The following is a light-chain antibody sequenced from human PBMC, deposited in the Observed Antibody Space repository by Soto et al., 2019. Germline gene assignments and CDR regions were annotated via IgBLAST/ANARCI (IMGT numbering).Light chain of an antibody. Sequence: EIVMTQSPATLSVSPGERATLSCRASQSVSSNLAWYQQKPGQAPRLLIYGASTRATGIPARFSGSGSGTDFTLTISSLQSEDSAVYYCQQYNRWPPITFGQGTRLEIK. V-gene: IGKV3-15*01. J-gene: IGKJ5*01. CDR3: QQYNRWPPIT. CDR1: QSVSSN. CDR2: GAS.